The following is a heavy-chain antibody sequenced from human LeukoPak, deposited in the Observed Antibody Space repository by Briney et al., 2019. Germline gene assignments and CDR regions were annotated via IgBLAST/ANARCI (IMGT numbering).Heavy chain of an antibody. J-gene: IGHJ6*03. CDR1: GFTFGDYA. Sequence: PGGSLRLSCTASGFTFGDYAMSWVRQAPGKGLEWVGFIRSKAYGGTTEYAASVKGRFTISRDDSKSIAYLQMNSLKTEDTAVYYCTRAPLWGAARPGYYYYYMDVWGKGTTVTVSS. D-gene: IGHD6-6*01. V-gene: IGHV3-49*04. CDR2: IRSKAYGGTT. CDR3: TRAPLWGAARPGYYYYYMDV.